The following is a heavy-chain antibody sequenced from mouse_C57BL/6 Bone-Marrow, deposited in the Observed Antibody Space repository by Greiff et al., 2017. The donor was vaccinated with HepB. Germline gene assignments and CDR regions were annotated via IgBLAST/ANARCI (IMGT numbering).Heavy chain of an antibody. J-gene: IGHJ4*01. V-gene: IGHV1-22*01. Sequence: EVQLQQSGPELVKPGASVKMSCKASGYTFTDYKMHWVKQSHGKSLGWIGYINPNNGGTSYNQKFKGKATLTVNKSSSTAYMELRSLTSEDSAVYYCARRNPIYYDYFYAMDYWGQGTSVTVSS. CDR3: ARRNPIYYDYFYAMDY. D-gene: IGHD2-4*01. CDR2: INPNNGGT. CDR1: GYTFTDYK.